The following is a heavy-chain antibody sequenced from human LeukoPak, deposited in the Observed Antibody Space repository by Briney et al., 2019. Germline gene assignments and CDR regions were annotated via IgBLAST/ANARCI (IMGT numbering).Heavy chain of an antibody. J-gene: IGHJ4*02. Sequence: ASVKVSCKASGYTFTDDYMHWVRQAPGQGLEWMGWINPDSGGTNYAQNFQGRVTMTRDTSISTAYMELSRLRSDDTAVYYCARPFIETPSLSALDYWGQGTLVTVSS. CDR2: INPDSGGT. CDR3: ARPFIETPSLSALDY. D-gene: IGHD4-23*01. V-gene: IGHV1-2*02. CDR1: GYTFTDDY.